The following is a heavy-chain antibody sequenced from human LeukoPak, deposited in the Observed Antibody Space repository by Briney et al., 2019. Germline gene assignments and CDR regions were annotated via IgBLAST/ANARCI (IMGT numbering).Heavy chain of an antibody. CDR2: INGRDDIT. J-gene: IGHJ3*02. V-gene: IGHV3-23*01. Sequence: GGSLRLSCAASGLRFTTYAMSWVRQAPGKGLEWVSGINGRDDITYYADSVKGRFTISRDISKNTLYLQMNSLRAEDTAVYYCAKARGIAAAFGAFDIWGQGTVVTVSS. CDR3: AKARGIAAAFGAFDI. D-gene: IGHD6-13*01. CDR1: GLRFTTYA.